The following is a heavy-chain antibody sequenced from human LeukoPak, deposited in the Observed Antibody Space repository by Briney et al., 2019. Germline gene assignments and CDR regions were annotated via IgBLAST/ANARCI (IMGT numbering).Heavy chain of an antibody. CDR2: IYYSGST. CDR3: ARHSRRRYDSGSFWINWFDP. Sequence: SETLSLTCTVSGGSISRNSYYWVWLPHPPGKGLEWIGCIYYSGSTYYNPSLKSRVTISVDTSKKQLSLNLVSVAAADTAVYYRARHSRRRYDSGSFWINWFDPWGQGTLVTVSS. D-gene: IGHD3-10*01. V-gene: IGHV4-39*01. J-gene: IGHJ5*02. CDR1: GGSISRNSYY.